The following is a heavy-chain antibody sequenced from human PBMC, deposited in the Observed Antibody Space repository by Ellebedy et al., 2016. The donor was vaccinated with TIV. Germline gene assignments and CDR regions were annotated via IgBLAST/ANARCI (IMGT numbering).Heavy chain of an antibody. CDR1: GFTFNSYA. Sequence: PGGSLRLSCAASGFTFNSYAMHWVRQAPGKGLEWVAVISYDGSSKYYADSVKGRFTISRDNSMTTLYLEMNSLRAEDTAVYDCARDLDKSSGWYGGAAYWGQGTLVTVSS. CDR3: ARDLDKSSGWYGGAAY. V-gene: IGHV3-30-3*01. CDR2: ISYDGSSK. J-gene: IGHJ4*02. D-gene: IGHD6-19*01.